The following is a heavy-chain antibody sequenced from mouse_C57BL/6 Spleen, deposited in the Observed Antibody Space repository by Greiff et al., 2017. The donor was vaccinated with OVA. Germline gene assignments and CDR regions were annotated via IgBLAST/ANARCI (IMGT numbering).Heavy chain of an antibody. Sequence: VQLVESGPELVKPGASVKISCKASGYAFSSSWMNWVKQRPGKGLEWIGRIYPGDGDTNYNGKFKGKATLTADKSSSTAYMQLSSLTSEDSAVYFWAREEAGTPWFAYWGQGTLVTVSA. CDR1: GYAFSSSW. D-gene: IGHD4-1*01. CDR2: IYPGDGDT. J-gene: IGHJ3*01. CDR3: AREEAGTPWFAY. V-gene: IGHV1-82*01.